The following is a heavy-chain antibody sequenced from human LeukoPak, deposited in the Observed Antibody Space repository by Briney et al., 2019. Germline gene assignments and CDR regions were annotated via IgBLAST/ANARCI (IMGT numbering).Heavy chain of an antibody. CDR3: AREPIISVPAAIGAYNWFDP. J-gene: IGHJ5*02. CDR1: GYTFTGYY. V-gene: IGHV1-2*02. Sequence: GASVKVSCKASGYTFTGYYVHWVREAPGQGLEWMGWINPNSGGTKYAQKFQGRVTMTRDTSISTAHMELNRLRSDDTAVYYCAREPIISVPAAIGAYNWFDPWGQGTLVTVSS. CDR2: INPNSGGT. D-gene: IGHD2-2*02.